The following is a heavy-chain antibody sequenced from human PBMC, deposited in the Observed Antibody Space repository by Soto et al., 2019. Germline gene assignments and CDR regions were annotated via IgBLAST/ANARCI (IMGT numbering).Heavy chain of an antibody. J-gene: IGHJ4*02. V-gene: IGHV4-38-2*01. Sequence: SETLSLTCAVSGYSISSGYYWGWIRQPPGKGLEWIGSIYHSGSTYYNPSLKSRVTISVDTSKNQFSLKLSSVTAADTAVYYCARGRDSGSYFYWGQGTLVTV. D-gene: IGHD1-26*01. CDR1: GYSISSGYY. CDR3: ARGRDSGSYFY. CDR2: IYHSGST.